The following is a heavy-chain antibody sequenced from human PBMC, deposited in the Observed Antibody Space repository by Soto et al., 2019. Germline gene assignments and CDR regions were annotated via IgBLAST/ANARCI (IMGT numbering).Heavy chain of an antibody. D-gene: IGHD3-16*02. CDR2: INHSGST. CDR1: GGSFSGYY. CDR3: ARGPYDYVWGSYRGQRAVSYYYGMDV. V-gene: IGHV4-34*01. J-gene: IGHJ6*02. Sequence: SETLSLTCAVYGGSFSGYYWSWIRQPPGKGLEWIGEINHSGSTNYNPSLKSRVTISVDTSKNQFSLKLSSVTAADTAVYYCARGPYDYVWGSYRGQRAVSYYYGMDVWGQGTTVTVSS.